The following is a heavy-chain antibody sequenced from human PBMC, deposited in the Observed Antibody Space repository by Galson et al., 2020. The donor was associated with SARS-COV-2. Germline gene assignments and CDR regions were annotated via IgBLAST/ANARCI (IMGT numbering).Heavy chain of an antibody. V-gene: IGHV4-39*01. D-gene: IGHD1-20*01. J-gene: IGHJ4*02. CDR1: GGSISSSSYY. CDR2: IYYSGST. CDR3: ARQTTTGVTGRPVSVDY. Sequence: SETLSLTCTVSGGSISSSSYYWGWIRQPPGKGLEWIGSIYYSGSTYYNPSLKSRVTISVDTSKNQFSLKLSSVTAADTAVYYCARQTTTGVTGRPVSVDYWGQGTLVTVSS.